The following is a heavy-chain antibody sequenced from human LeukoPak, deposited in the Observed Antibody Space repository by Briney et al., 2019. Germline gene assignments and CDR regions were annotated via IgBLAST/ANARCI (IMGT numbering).Heavy chain of an antibody. J-gene: IGHJ6*02. CDR3: SGSYYSSTPYYYYYAMDV. D-gene: IGHD3-10*01. V-gene: IGHV4-39*01. Sequence: PSETLSLTCSVSGGSINTNNYYWGWIRQPPGKGLEWIGTIYYSGTTFYNPSLQSRVTISVDTSKNQFSLKLSSVTAADTAVYYCSGSYYSSTPYYYYYAMDVWGQGTTVTVSS. CDR2: IYYSGTT. CDR1: GGSINTNNYY.